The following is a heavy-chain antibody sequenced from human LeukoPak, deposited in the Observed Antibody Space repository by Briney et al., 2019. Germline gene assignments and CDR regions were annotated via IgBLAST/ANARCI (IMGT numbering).Heavy chain of an antibody. CDR1: GYSISSGFY. V-gene: IGHV4-38-2*02. J-gene: IGHJ4*02. D-gene: IGHD4-23*01. CDR3: ARAVGTSRNFFDY. Sequence: SETLSLTCTVSGYSISSGFYWGWIRQPPGKGLECIGSIYHSGSTYYNPSLKSRVTISVDTSKNQFSLNLSSVTAADTAMYYCARAVGTSRNFFDYWGQGTLVTVSS. CDR2: IYHSGST.